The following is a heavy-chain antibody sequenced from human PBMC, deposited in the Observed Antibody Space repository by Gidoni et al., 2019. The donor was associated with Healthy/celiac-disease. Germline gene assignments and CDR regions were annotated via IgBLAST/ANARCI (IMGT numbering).Heavy chain of an antibody. D-gene: IGHD2-2*01. CDR1: GFTFSDDY. V-gene: IGHV3-11*06. CDR2: ISSSSSYT. J-gene: IGHJ3*02. Sequence: QVQLVESGGGLVKPGGSLRLSCAASGFTFSDDYMSWIRQAPGKGLEWVSYISSSSSYTNYADSVKGRFTISRDNAKNSLYLQMDSLRAEDTAVYYCASLVMGSSTSSGTPLDIWGQGTMVTVSS. CDR3: ASLVMGSSTSSGTPLDI.